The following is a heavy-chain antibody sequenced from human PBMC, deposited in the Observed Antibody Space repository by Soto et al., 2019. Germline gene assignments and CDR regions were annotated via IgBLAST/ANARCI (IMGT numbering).Heavy chain of an antibody. CDR1: GGTFSSYA. D-gene: IGHD3-3*01. CDR3: ACGNYDFWSGYYGWYFDL. V-gene: IGHV1-69*12. CDR2: IIPIFGTA. J-gene: IGHJ2*01. Sequence: QVQLVQSGAEVKKPGSSVKVSCKASGGTFSSYAISWVRQAPGQGLEWMGGIIPIFGTANYAQKFQGRVTITADESTSTAYMELSSLRSEDTAVYYCACGNYDFWSGYYGWYFDLWGRGTLVTVSS.